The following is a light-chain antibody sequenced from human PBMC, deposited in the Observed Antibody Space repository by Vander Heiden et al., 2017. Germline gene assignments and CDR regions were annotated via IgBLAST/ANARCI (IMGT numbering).Light chain of an antibody. J-gene: IGKJ4*01. V-gene: IGKV3-20*01. CDR3: QGDASSRLT. CDR2: GAS. Sequence: EIVLTQSPGTLSLSPGERATLSCRASQSVSSSYLAWYQQKPGQAPRLLIYGASSRATGIPDRFSGSGSGTDFTLTISRLEPEDIAVYYCQGDASSRLTFDG. CDR1: QSVSSSY.